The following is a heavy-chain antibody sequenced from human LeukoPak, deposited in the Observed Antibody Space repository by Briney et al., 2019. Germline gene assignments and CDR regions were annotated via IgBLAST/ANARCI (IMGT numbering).Heavy chain of an antibody. CDR2: ISISSNYI. CDR3: ARDSPNEGILWWSIDY. V-gene: IGHV3-21*01. J-gene: IGHJ4*02. CDR1: GFTFSRYS. Sequence: GGSLRLSCAASGFTFSRYSMNWVRQAPGKGLEWVSSISISSNYIYYTDSLKGRFTISRDNAKNSLYLQMNSLRAEDTAVYYCARDSPNEGILWWSIDYWGQGTLVTVSS. D-gene: IGHD2-21*01.